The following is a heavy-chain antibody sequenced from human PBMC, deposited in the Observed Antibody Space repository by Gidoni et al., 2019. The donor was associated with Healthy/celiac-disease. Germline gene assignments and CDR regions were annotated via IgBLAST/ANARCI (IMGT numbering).Heavy chain of an antibody. CDR2: ISSNGGST. CDR3: AKVGYGGFDY. Sequence: GSLRLSCSAAGFTFSSYAMHWVRQAPGKGLEYVSAISSNGGSTYYAGSVKGRFTLSRDNSMNTLYLQMSSLRAEDTAVYYCAKVGYGGFDYWGQGTLVTVSS. CDR1: GFTFSSYA. J-gene: IGHJ4*02. D-gene: IGHD4-17*01. V-gene: IGHV3-64D*08.